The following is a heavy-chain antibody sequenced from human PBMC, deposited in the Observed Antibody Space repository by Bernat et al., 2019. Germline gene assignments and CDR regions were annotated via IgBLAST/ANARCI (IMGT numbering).Heavy chain of an antibody. CDR1: GDSVSSNSGA. Sequence: QVQLQQSGPGLVKPSQTLSLTCAISGDSVSSNSGAWNCIRQSPSRGLEWRGRTDYGSKWYNVYAPSVKSGITINPDTSKNQFSLQLDSLTPEDTAVYYCARVRYGNSYYYHYMDVWGKGTTVTVSS. J-gene: IGHJ6*03. D-gene: IGHD4-23*01. V-gene: IGHV6-1*01. CDR2: TDYGSKWYN. CDR3: ARVRYGNSYYYHYMDV.